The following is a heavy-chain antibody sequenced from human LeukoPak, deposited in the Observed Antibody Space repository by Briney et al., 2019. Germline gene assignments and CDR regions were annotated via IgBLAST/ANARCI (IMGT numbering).Heavy chain of an antibody. J-gene: IGHJ4*02. CDR3: ARGQWMVRGVIMDY. CDR1: GGSISSSSYY. CDR2: INHSGST. V-gene: IGHV4-39*07. Sequence: SETLPLTCTVSGGSISSSSYYWSWIRQPPGKGLEWIGEINHSGSTNYNPSLKSRVTISVDTSKNQFSLKLSSVTAADTAVYYCARGQWMVRGVIMDYWGQGTLVTVSS. D-gene: IGHD3-10*01.